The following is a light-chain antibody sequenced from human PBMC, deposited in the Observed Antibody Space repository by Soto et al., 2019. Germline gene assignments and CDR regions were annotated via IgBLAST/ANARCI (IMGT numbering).Light chain of an antibody. J-gene: IGKJ1*01. CDR3: MHALQTPGT. CDR1: QSLLHSNASYY. CDR2: LGS. Sequence: DIVMTQSPLSLPVTPGEPASISCRSSQSLLHSNASYYLDWYLQKPGQSPQLLISLGSIRASGVPDRFSGSGSGTDCKLRIRREESEDVWVYYCMHALQTPGTFGHGTKVEIK. V-gene: IGKV2-28*01.